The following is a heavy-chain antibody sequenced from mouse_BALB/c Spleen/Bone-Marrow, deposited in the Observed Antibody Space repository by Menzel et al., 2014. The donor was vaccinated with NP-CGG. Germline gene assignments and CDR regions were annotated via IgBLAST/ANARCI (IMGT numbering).Heavy chain of an antibody. CDR1: GYTFTSYT. J-gene: IGHJ1*01. CDR3: AIYDYDVRYFDV. CDR2: INPSSGYT. V-gene: IGHV1-4*01. D-gene: IGHD2-4*01. Sequence: QVHVKQSGAELARPGASVKMSCKASGYTFTSYTMHWVKLRPGQGLEWIGYINPSSGYTNYNQKFKDKATLTADKSSSTAYMQLSSLTSEDSAVYYCAIYDYDVRYFDVWGAGTTVTVSS.